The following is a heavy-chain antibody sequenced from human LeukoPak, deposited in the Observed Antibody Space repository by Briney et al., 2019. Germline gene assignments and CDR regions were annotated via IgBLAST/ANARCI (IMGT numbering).Heavy chain of an antibody. CDR3: ASFVIAVAGRGGAFDI. D-gene: IGHD6-19*01. V-gene: IGHV4-39*07. Sequence: SETLSLTCTVSGGSISSSSYYWGWIRQPPGKGLEWIGSIYYSGSTYYNPSLKSRVTISVDTSKNQFSLKLSSVTAADTAVYYCASFVIAVAGRGGAFDIWGQGTMVTVSS. CDR2: IYYSGST. CDR1: GGSISSSSYY. J-gene: IGHJ3*02.